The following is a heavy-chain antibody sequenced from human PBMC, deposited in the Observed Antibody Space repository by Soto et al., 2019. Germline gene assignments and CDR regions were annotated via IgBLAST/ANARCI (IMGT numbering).Heavy chain of an antibody. CDR2: ISGSGSYI. Sequence: LRLSCAASGFNFATSSMDWVRQAPGRGLEWVSSISGSGSYIYYGDSLKGRFTISRDNAKNSLYLQMNSLRADDTAVYYCAKAAMIVVVMEGFFDYWGQGTLVTVSS. D-gene: IGHD3-22*01. J-gene: IGHJ4*02. CDR1: GFNFATSS. CDR3: AKAAMIVVVMEGFFDY. V-gene: IGHV3-21*03.